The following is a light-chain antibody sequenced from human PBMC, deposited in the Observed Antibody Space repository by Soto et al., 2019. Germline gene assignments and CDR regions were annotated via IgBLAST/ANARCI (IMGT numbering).Light chain of an antibody. Sequence: EIVMTQSPGTLSLSRGEGGTLSCRASQSVSSYLAWYQQKPGQAPRLLIYDASNRATGIPARFSGSGSGTDFTLTISSLEPEDFAVYYCQQRSNWPRTFGQGTKVDI. CDR2: DAS. CDR3: QQRSNWPRT. CDR1: QSVSSY. V-gene: IGKV3-11*01. J-gene: IGKJ1*01.